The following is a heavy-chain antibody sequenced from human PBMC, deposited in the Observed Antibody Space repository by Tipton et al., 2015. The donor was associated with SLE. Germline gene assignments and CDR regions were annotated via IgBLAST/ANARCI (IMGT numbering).Heavy chain of an antibody. CDR1: GFSISSGYY. J-gene: IGHJ3*02. V-gene: IGHV4-38-2*01. CDR2: IYHSGST. Sequence: TLSLTCAVSGFSISSGYYWGWIRQPPGKGLEWMGSIYHSGSTYYNPPLKSRVTISVDTSKNQFSLKLSSVTAADTAVYYCARCPEAFDIWGQGTMVTVPS. CDR3: ARCPEAFDI.